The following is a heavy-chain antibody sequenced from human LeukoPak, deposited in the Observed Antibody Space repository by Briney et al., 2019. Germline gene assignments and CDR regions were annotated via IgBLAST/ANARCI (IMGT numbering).Heavy chain of an antibody. CDR2: IYRSGST. CDR1: GGSISSGGYS. V-gene: IGHV4-30-2*01. J-gene: IGHJ4*02. Sequence: PSQTLSLTCAVSGGSISSGGYSWSWIRQPPGKGLEWIGYIYRSGSTYCNPSLKSRVTISVDRSKNQFSLKLSSVTAADTAVYYCARGPAFWSGAYYFDYWGQGTLVTVSS. CDR3: ARGPAFWSGAYYFDY. D-gene: IGHD3-3*01.